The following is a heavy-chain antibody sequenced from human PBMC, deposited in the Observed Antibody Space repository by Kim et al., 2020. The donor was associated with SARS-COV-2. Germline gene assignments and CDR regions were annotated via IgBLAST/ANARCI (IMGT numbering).Heavy chain of an antibody. D-gene: IGHD3-10*02. CDR1: GGSINSGDYY. Sequence: SETLSLTCTVSGGSINSGDYYWSWIRQLPGKGLEWIGYIFDSGKIYYSPSLKGRASISMDTSKNQFSQKLSSVTAADTAVYYCAGGPKLGDEFDVWGQG. CDR3: AGGPKLGDEFDV. CDR2: IFDSGKI. V-gene: IGHV4-31*03. J-gene: IGHJ3*01.